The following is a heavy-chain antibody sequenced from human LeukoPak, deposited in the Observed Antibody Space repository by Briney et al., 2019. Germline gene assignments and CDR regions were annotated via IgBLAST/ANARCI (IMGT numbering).Heavy chain of an antibody. V-gene: IGHV4-34*01. CDR3: ARGLRSRYFDWLLSWFDP. J-gene: IGHJ5*02. CDR2: INHSGST. D-gene: IGHD3-9*01. Sequence: KASETLSLTCAVYGGSFSGYYWSWIRQPPGKGLEWIGEINHSGSTNYNPSLKSRVTISVDTSKNQFSLKLSSVTAADTAVYYCARGLRSRYFDWLLSWFDPWGQGTLVTVSP. CDR1: GGSFSGYY.